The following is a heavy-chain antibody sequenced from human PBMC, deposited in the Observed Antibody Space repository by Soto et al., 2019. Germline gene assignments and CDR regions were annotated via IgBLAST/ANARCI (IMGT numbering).Heavy chain of an antibody. CDR3: ARQVESGGYGSGSYHWFDP. CDR1: GYSFTSYW. Sequence: GESLKISCKGSGYSFTSYWIGWVRQMPGKGLEWMGIIYPGDSDTRYSPSFQGQVTISADKSISTAYLQWSSLKAPDTAMYYCARQVESGGYGSGSYHWFDPWGQGTLVTVSS. CDR2: IYPGDSDT. D-gene: IGHD3-10*01. J-gene: IGHJ5*02. V-gene: IGHV5-51*01.